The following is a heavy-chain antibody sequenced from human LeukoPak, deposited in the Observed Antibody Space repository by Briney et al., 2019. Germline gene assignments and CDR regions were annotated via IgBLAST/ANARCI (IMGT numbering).Heavy chain of an antibody. J-gene: IGHJ4*02. CDR3: ARDQVAVIASLFDY. CDR2: ISSSSSYI. Sequence: GGPLRLSCAASGFTFSSYSMNYARQAPGEGLEWVASISSSSSYIYYADSVKGRFTISRDNAKNSLYLQMNSLRAEDTAVYYCARDQVAVIASLFDYWGQGTLVTVSS. V-gene: IGHV3-21*01. CDR1: GFTFSSYS. D-gene: IGHD3-22*01.